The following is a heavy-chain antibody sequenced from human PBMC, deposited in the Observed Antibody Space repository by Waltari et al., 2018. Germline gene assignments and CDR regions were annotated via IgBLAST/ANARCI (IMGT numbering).Heavy chain of an antibody. D-gene: IGHD3-10*01. CDR1: GFTLSSYA. CDR3: ARAGMGSRY. CDR2: ISYDGSNK. V-gene: IGHV3-30-3*01. Sequence: QVQLVESGGGVVQPGRSLRLACAASGFTLSSYAMHWVRQAPGKGLECVAVISYDGSNKYYADSVKGRFTISRDNSKNTLYLQMNILRAEDTAVYYCARAGMGSRYWGQGTLVTVSS. J-gene: IGHJ4*02.